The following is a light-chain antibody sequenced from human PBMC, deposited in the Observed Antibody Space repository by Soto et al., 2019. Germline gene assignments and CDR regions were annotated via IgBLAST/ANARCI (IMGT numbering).Light chain of an antibody. V-gene: IGKV3-20*01. J-gene: IGKJ2*01. CDR1: QSVVYSY. CDR2: GAS. Sequence: VLTQSPGTLSLSAGERATLSCRASQSVVYSYLTWYQQKPGQAPRLLIYGASKRASGTPDRFSGSGSGTDLSLTISRLEAEDFDIYYCQQFGTSPYTFGRAPTMEIK. CDR3: QQFGTSPYT.